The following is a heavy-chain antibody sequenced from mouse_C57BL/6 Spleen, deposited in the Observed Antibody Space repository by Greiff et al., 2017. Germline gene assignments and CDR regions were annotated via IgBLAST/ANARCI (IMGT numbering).Heavy chain of an antibody. CDR1: GYTFTSYW. CDR2: IDPSDSYT. Sequence: QVQLQQPGAELVMPGASVKLSCKASGYTFTSYWMHWVKQRPGQGLEWIGEIDPSDSYTNYNQKFKGKSTLTVDKSSSTAYMQLSSLTYEDAAVYYCARGTTVVATDYWGQGTTLTVSS. J-gene: IGHJ2*01. V-gene: IGHV1-69*01. D-gene: IGHD1-1*01. CDR3: ARGTTVVATDY.